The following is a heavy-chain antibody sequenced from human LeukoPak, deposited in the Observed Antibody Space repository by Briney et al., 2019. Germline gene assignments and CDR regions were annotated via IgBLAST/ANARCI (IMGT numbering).Heavy chain of an antibody. V-gene: IGHV1-2*02. Sequence: ASVKVSCKASGYTFTGYYMHWVRQAPGQGPEWMGWINPNSGGTNYAQKLQGRVTMTTDTSTSTAYMELRSLRSDDTAVYYCAGASSGWYSYDYYYYMDVWGKGTTVTVSS. CDR2: INPNSGGT. J-gene: IGHJ6*03. D-gene: IGHD6-19*01. CDR3: AGASSGWYSYDYYYYMDV. CDR1: GYTFTGYY.